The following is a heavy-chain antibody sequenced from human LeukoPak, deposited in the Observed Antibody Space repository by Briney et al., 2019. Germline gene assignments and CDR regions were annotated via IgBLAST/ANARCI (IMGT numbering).Heavy chain of an antibody. D-gene: IGHD3-10*01. J-gene: IGHJ4*02. CDR2: ISGNGGST. V-gene: IGHV3-23*01. Sequence: GGSLRLSGAASGFTFSTYAMSWVRQAPGKGLEWVSAISGNGGSTYYADSVKGRFTISRDNSKNTLYLQMNSLRAEDTAVYYCAKGSYFGSGRYYFDYWGQGTLVTVSS. CDR3: AKGSYFGSGRYYFDY. CDR1: GFTFSTYA.